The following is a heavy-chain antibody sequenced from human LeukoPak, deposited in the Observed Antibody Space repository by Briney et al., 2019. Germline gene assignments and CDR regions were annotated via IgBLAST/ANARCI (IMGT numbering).Heavy chain of an antibody. CDR2: IYYSGST. J-gene: IGHJ4*02. CDR1: GGSISSGDYY. CDR3: ARGSGSYLGY. V-gene: IGHV4-30-4*08. D-gene: IGHD1-26*01. Sequence: SETLSLTCTVSGGSISSGDYYWSWIRQPPGKGLEWIGYIYYSGSTYYNPSLKSRVTISVDTSKNQFSLKLSSVTAADTAVYYCARGSGSYLGYWGQGTLVTVPS.